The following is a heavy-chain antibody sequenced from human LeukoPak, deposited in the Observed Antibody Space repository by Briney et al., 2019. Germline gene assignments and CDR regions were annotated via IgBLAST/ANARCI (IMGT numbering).Heavy chain of an antibody. J-gene: IGHJ4*02. Sequence: GGTLRLSCAASGFAFSSYGMSWVRQAPGKGLEWVSAISGSGGGTYYADSVKGRFTISRDNSKNTLYLQMNSLRAEDTAVYYCAKGRSGWYGLYYFDYWGQGTLVTVSS. D-gene: IGHD6-19*01. CDR1: GFAFSSYG. CDR2: ISGSGGGT. V-gene: IGHV3-23*01. CDR3: AKGRSGWYGLYYFDY.